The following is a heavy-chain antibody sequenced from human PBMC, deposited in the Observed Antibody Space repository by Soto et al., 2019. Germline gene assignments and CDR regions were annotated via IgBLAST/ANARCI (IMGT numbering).Heavy chain of an antibody. J-gene: IGHJ4*02. CDR3: ARRGSGSYSDY. D-gene: IGHD1-26*01. CDR2: ISGSGGST. Sequence: EVQLLESGGGLVQPGGSLRLSCAASGFTFSSYAMRWVRQAPVKGLEWVSAISGSGGSTYYADSVKGRFTISSDNSKNTLYLQMNSLRAEDTAVYYCARRGSGSYSDYWGQGTLVTFSS. V-gene: IGHV3-23*01. CDR1: GFTFSSYA.